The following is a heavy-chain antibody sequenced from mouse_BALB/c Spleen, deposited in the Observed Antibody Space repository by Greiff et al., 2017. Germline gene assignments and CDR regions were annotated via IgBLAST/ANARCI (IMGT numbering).Heavy chain of an antibody. CDR3: ARATVLDY. V-gene: IGHV3-6*02. CDR1: GYSITSGYY. J-gene: IGHJ2*01. CDR2: ISYDGSN. D-gene: IGHD1-1*01. Sequence: EVQLQQSGPGLVKPSQSLSLTCSVTGYSITSGYYWNWIRQFPGNKLEWMGYISYDGSNNYNPSLKNRISITRDTSKNQFFLKLNSVTTEDTATCYCARATVLDYWGQGTTLTVSS.